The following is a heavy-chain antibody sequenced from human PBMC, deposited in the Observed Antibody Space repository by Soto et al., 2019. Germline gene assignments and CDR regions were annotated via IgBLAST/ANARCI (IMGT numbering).Heavy chain of an antibody. D-gene: IGHD5-18*01. CDR3: ARGNEWTQLWS. V-gene: IGHV4-59*01. J-gene: IGHJ5*02. CDR2: IYYSGST. Sequence: KPSETLSLTCTVSGGSISSYYWSWIRQPPGKGLEWIGYIYYSGSTNYNPSLKSRVTISVDTSKNQFSLKLSSVTAADTAVYYCARGNEWTQLWSWGQGTLVTVSS. CDR1: GGSISSYY.